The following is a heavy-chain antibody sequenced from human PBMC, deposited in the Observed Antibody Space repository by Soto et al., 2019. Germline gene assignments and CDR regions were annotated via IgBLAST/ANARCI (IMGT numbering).Heavy chain of an antibody. D-gene: IGHD2-2*01. CDR3: AKDGDSITRNKPLDY. J-gene: IGHJ4*02. Sequence: PVGSLRLSCAASGFPFSSYAMCWVRQAPGKGLERVSSISVSGDRTFYADSVKGRFTISRDNSRNTLHLQMNSLRAEDTALYYCAKDGDSITRNKPLDYWGQGTLVTVSS. CDR2: ISVSGDRT. V-gene: IGHV3-23*01. CDR1: GFPFSSYA.